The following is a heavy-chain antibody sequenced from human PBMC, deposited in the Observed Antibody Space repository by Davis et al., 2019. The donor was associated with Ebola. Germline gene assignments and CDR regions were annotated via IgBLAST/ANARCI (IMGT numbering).Heavy chain of an antibody. CDR1: GGSISSSSYY. D-gene: IGHD6-6*01. CDR2: IYYSGST. V-gene: IGHV4-39*07. CDR3: ARRYSSSEYFFGY. J-gene: IGHJ4*02. Sequence: MPSETLSLTCTVSGGSISSSSYYWGWIRQPPGKGLEWIGSIYYSGSTYYNPSLTSRVTISVDTSKNQFSLRLSSVTAADTAVYYCARRYSSSEYFFGYWGQGSLVTVSS.